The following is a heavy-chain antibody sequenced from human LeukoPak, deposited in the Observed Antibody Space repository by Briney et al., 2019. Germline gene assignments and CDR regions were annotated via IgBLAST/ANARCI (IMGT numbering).Heavy chain of an antibody. CDR1: GGSISSYY. CDR3: ASSPGYVFYYGMDV. Sequence: PSETLSLTCTVSGGSISSYYWSWIRQPAGKGLEWIGRIYTSGSTNYNPSLKSRVTMSVDTSKNQFSLKLSSVTAADTAVYYCASSPGYVFYYGMDVWGQGTTVTVSS. CDR2: IYTSGST. J-gene: IGHJ6*02. V-gene: IGHV4-4*07. D-gene: IGHD3-16*01.